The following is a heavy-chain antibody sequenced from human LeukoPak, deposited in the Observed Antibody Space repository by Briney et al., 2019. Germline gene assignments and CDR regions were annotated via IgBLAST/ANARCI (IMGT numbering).Heavy chain of an antibody. J-gene: IGHJ4*02. V-gene: IGHV4-61*01. Sequence: SETLSLTCTVSGGSVNSGSYYWSWIRQPPGKGLEWIGNISYSGSTNYNPSLKSRVTISVDTSKNQFSLKLSSVTAADTAVYYCARDSGILTGYYPYFDYWGQGTLVTVSS. CDR3: ARDSGILTGYYPYFDY. CDR2: ISYSGST. CDR1: GGSVNSGSYY. D-gene: IGHD3-9*01.